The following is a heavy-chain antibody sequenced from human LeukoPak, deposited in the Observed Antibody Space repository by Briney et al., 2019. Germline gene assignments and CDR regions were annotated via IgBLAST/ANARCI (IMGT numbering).Heavy chain of an antibody. CDR3: ARHAYYYDSSGYPTFFDY. J-gene: IGHJ4*02. CDR1: GGSISSYY. V-gene: IGHV4-59*08. CDR2: IYYSGST. D-gene: IGHD3-22*01. Sequence: PSETLSLTCTVSGGSISSYYWSWIRQPPGKGLEWIGYIYYSGSTNYNPSLKSRVTMSVDTSKNQFSLKLSSVTAADTAVYYCARHAYYYDSSGYPTFFDYWGQGTLVTVSS.